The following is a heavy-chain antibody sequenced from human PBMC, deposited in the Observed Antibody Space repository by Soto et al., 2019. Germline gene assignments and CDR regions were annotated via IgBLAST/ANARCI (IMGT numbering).Heavy chain of an antibody. J-gene: IGHJ6*02. Sequence: QVQLVQSGAEVKKPGSSVKVSCKASGGTFSSYAISWVRQAPGQGLEWMGGIIPIFGTANYAQKFQGRVTITADESTSTAYMELSSLRSEDTAVYYCAGVEVGRVWSGYYTRYYYYGMDVWGQGTTVTVSS. D-gene: IGHD3-3*01. CDR3: AGVEVGRVWSGYYTRYYYYGMDV. V-gene: IGHV1-69*01. CDR2: IIPIFGTA. CDR1: GGTFSSYA.